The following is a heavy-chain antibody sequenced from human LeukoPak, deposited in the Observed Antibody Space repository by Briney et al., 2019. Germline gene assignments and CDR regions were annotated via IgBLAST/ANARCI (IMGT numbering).Heavy chain of an antibody. V-gene: IGHV3-48*01. CDR1: GFTFSSYS. Sequence: PGGSLRLSCAASGFTFSSYSMNWVRQAPGKGLEWVSYISSSSSTIYYADSVKGRFTISRDNAKNSLYLQMNSLRAEDTAVYYCARDPPRITIFGVVIMYFDYWGQGTLVTVSS. CDR3: ARDPPRITIFGVVIMYFDY. CDR2: ISSSSSTI. D-gene: IGHD3-3*01. J-gene: IGHJ4*02.